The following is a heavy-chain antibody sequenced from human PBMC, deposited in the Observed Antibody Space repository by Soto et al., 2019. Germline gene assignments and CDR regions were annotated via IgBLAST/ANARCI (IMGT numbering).Heavy chain of an antibody. CDR3: ARAVAGSNWFDP. V-gene: IGHV4-31*03. J-gene: IGHJ5*02. CDR2: IYYSGST. Sequence: SETLSLTCTVSGGSISSGGYYWSWIRQHPGKGLEWIGYIYYSGSTYYNPSLKSRVTISVDTSKNQFSLKLSSVTAADTAVYYCARAVAGSNWFDPWGQGTLVTVSS. CDR1: GGSISSGGYY. D-gene: IGHD3-10*01.